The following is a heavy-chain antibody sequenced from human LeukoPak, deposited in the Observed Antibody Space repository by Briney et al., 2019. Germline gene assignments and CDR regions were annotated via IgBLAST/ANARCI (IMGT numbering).Heavy chain of an antibody. CDR1: GFTFSRDW. CDR3: AKDSLDSSGRYGKFDP. D-gene: IGHD6-19*01. V-gene: IGHV3-74*03. Sequence: GGSLRLSCAASGFTFSRDWMHWVRQAPGKGLVWVSRISDDGSITTYADSVKGRFTISRDNSKNTLYLQMNSLRAGDTAVYYCAKDSLDSSGRYGKFDPWGQGTLVTVSS. J-gene: IGHJ5*02. CDR2: ISDDGSIT.